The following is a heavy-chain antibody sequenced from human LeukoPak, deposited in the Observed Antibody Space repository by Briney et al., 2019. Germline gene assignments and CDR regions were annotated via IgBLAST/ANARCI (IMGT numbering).Heavy chain of an antibody. D-gene: IGHD6-6*01. Sequence: ASVKVSCKASGYTFTGYYMHWVRQAPGQGLEWMGWINPNSGGTNYAQKFQGRVTMTRDTSISTAYMELSSLRSEDTAVYYCARVTIAARPKGWFDPWGQGTLVTVSS. CDR2: INPNSGGT. J-gene: IGHJ5*02. V-gene: IGHV1-2*02. CDR1: GYTFTGYY. CDR3: ARVTIAARPKGWFDP.